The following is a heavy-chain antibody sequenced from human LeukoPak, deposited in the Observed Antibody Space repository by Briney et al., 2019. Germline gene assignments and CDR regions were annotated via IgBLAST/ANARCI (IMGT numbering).Heavy chain of an antibody. J-gene: IGHJ4*02. V-gene: IGHV4-59*08. CDR2: IYYSGST. Sequence: SETLSLTCTVSGGSISSYYWSWIRRPPGKGLEWIGYIYYSGSTNHNPSLKSRVTISVDTSKNQFSLKLSSVTAADTAVYYCARGRGYSSPFDYWGQGTLVTVSS. D-gene: IGHD5-18*01. CDR1: GGSISSYY. CDR3: ARGRGYSSPFDY.